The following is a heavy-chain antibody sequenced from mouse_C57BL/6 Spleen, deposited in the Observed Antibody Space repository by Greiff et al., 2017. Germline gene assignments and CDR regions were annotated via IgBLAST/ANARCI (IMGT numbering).Heavy chain of an antibody. V-gene: IGHV2-2*01. CDR3: ARKLFITTVVAYYYAMDY. J-gene: IGHJ4*01. D-gene: IGHD1-1*01. Sequence: QVQLQQSGPGLVQPSQSLSITCTVSGFSLTSYGVHWVRQSPGKGLEWLGVIWSGGSTDYNAAFISRLSISKDNSKSQVFFKMNSLQADDTAIYYCARKLFITTVVAYYYAMDYWGQGTSVTVSS. CDR1: GFSLTSYG. CDR2: IWSGGST.